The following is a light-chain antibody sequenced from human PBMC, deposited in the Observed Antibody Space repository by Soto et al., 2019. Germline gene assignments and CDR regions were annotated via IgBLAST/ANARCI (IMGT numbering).Light chain of an antibody. CDR1: SSDVGGYNY. CDR3: SSYTSSSTVV. V-gene: IGLV2-14*01. J-gene: IGLJ1*01. CDR2: DVS. Sequence: QSALTQPASVSGSPGQSITISCTGTSSDVGGYNYVSWYQQHPGKAPKLMIYDVSNRPSGVSNRFSGSKSGNTASLTSSGLQAEYEADYYCSSYTSSSTVVFGTGTKLTVL.